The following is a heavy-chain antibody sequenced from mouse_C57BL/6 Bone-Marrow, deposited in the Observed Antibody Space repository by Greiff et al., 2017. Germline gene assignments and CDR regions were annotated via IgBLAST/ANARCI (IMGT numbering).Heavy chain of an antibody. CDR2: IDPENGDT. CDR3: ARDDYPYFDY. Sequence: VQLQQSGAELVRPGASVKLSCTASGFNIKDDYMHWVKQRPEQGLEWIGWIDPENGDTEYASKFKGKATLTADKSSSTAYMQLSSLTSEDSAVYFCARDDYPYFDYWGQGTTLTVSS. CDR1: GFNIKDDY. D-gene: IGHD2-4*01. J-gene: IGHJ2*01. V-gene: IGHV14-4*01.